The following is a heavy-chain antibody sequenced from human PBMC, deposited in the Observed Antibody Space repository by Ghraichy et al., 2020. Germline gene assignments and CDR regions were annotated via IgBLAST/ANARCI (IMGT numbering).Heavy chain of an antibody. V-gene: IGHV3-66*01. CDR1: GFTVGNNY. Sequence: GGSLRLSCAASGFTVGNNYMNWFRQAPGKGLEWVSLIYSGGAIYYADSVRGRFTISRDNAQKSLYLQMSSLRDEDTAVYYCVRALDGNSYGYYYWGQGTLVTVSS. CDR2: IYSGGAI. CDR3: VRALDGNSYGYYY. J-gene: IGHJ4*02. D-gene: IGHD3-16*01.